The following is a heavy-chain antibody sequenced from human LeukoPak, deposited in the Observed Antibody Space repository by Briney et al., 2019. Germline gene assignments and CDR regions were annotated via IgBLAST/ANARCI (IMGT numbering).Heavy chain of an antibody. CDR2: ISGSGGNT. CDR1: GFTFSSYA. Sequence: PGGSLRLSCAASGFTFSSYAMSWVRQAPGEGLEWVSTISGSGGNTYYADSVKGRFTISRDNSKNTLYLQMNSLRAEDTAVYFCAKLRGTARSLFDYWGQGTLVTVSS. J-gene: IGHJ4*02. D-gene: IGHD1-26*01. CDR3: AKLRGTARSLFDY. V-gene: IGHV3-23*01.